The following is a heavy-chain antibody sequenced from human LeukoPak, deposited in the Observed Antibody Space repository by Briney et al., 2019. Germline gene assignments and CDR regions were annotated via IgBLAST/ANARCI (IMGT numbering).Heavy chain of an antibody. J-gene: IGHJ4*02. CDR1: GGSIGSYY. CDR2: IYYSGST. Sequence: PSETLSLTCIVSGGSIGSYYWSWIRPPPGKGLEWVGHIYYSGSTDYNPSLRSRVTISVDTSKNQFSLRLSSVTAADTAVYYCARDRSDGSGYYGYYFDYWGQGTLVTVSS. CDR3: ARDRSDGSGYYGYYFDY. V-gene: IGHV4-59*01. D-gene: IGHD3-22*01.